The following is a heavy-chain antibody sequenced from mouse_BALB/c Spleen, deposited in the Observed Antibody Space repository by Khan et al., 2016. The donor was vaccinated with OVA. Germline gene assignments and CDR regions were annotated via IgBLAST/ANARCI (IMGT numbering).Heavy chain of an antibody. V-gene: IGHV5-9-3*01. CDR3: ARHNYGPVAY. J-gene: IGHJ3*01. D-gene: IGHD1-1*01. CDR1: GFTFSTFA. Sequence: EVELVESGGGLVKPGGPLKLSCAASGFTFSTFAMSWVRQTPEKRLDWVATISSGGDYTYYADSVKGRFTISRDTAKNTLYLQMSSLRSEDTAMYYCARHNYGPVAYWGQGTLVTVSA. CDR2: ISSGGDYT.